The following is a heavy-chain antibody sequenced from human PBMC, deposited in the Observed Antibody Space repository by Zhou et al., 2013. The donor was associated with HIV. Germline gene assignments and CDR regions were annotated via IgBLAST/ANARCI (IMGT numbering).Heavy chain of an antibody. V-gene: IGHV1-46*01. Sequence: QVQLVQSGAEVKKPGASVKVSCKASGYTFTSYYMHWVRQAPGQGLEWMGIINPSGGSTSYAQKFQGRVTMTRDTSTSTVYMELSSLRSEDTAVYYCAREGVLRYFDWSSPWAVWFDPWGQGTLVTVSS. CDR3: AREGVLRYFDWSSPWAVWFDP. CDR2: INPSGGST. CDR1: GYTFTSYY. J-gene: IGHJ5*02. D-gene: IGHD3-9*01.